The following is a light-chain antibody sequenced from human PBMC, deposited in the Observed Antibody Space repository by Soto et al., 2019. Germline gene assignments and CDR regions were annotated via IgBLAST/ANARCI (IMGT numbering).Light chain of an antibody. V-gene: IGLV2-14*01. CDR2: AVS. CDR3: SSYTATNTLVV. CDR1: RSDGGNYDY. Sequence: QSVLTQPASVSGSPGQSITISCTGARSDGGNYDYVSWYQQHPGKAPKLIMYAVSHRPSGVSSRFSGSKSGNTASLTISGLQAEDEAAYYCSSYTATNTLVVFGTGTKLTVL. J-gene: IGLJ1*01.